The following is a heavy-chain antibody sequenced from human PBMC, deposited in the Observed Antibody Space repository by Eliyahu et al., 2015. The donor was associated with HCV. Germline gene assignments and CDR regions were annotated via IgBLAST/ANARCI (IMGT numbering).Heavy chain of an antibody. J-gene: IGHJ2*01. CDR2: IRSKTDGGTT. D-gene: IGHD1-26*01. Sequence: EVQLVESGGGLVKPGGSLRLSCAASGLTFXXAXXSWVRQAPGKGLEWVGLIRSKTDGGTTDYAAPVKGRFNISRDDSKNTLYLQMNSLETEDTAVYYCTTFQGWVLLLNYWYFDLWGRGTLVTVSS. V-gene: IGHV3-15*01. CDR1: GLTFXXAX. CDR3: TTFQGWVLLLNYWYFDL.